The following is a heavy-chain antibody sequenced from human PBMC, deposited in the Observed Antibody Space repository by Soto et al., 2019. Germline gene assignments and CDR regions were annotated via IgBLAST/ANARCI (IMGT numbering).Heavy chain of an antibody. Sequence: SVKVSCKASGGTFSSYAISWVRQAPGQGLEWMGGIIPIFGTANYAQKFQGRVTITADESTSTAYMELSSLRSEDTAVYYCAQGDIVVVPAAGYGMDAWGQGTTVTVSS. D-gene: IGHD2-2*01. CDR1: GGTFSSYA. J-gene: IGHJ6*02. CDR3: AQGDIVVVPAAGYGMDA. CDR2: IIPIFGTA. V-gene: IGHV1-69*13.